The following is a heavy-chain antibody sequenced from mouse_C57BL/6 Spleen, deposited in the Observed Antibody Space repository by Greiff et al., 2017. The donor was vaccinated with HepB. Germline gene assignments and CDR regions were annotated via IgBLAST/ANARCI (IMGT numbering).Heavy chain of an antibody. Sequence: VQLQQSGAELVRPGASVKLSCKASGYTFTDYYINWVKQRPGQGLEWIARIYPGSGNTYYNEKFKGKATLTAEKSSSTAYMQLSSLTSEDSAVYFCAREEYSNYDYRGQGTTLTVSS. CDR2: IYPGSGNT. J-gene: IGHJ2*01. CDR3: AREEYSNYDY. D-gene: IGHD2-5*01. V-gene: IGHV1-76*01. CDR1: GYTFTDYY.